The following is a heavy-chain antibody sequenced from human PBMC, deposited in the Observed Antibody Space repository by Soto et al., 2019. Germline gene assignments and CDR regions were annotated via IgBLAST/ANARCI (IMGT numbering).Heavy chain of an antibody. J-gene: IGHJ6*02. Sequence: QVQLVQSGAEVKKPGASVKVSCKASGYTFTGYYMHWERQAPGQGLEWMGWINPNSGGTNYAQKLQGWVTMTRDTSISTAYMELSRLRSDDTAVYYCARDLGSSGYYGMDVWGQGTTVTVTS. CDR3: ARDLGSSGYYGMDV. D-gene: IGHD6-6*01. CDR1: GYTFTGYY. V-gene: IGHV1-2*04. CDR2: INPNSGGT.